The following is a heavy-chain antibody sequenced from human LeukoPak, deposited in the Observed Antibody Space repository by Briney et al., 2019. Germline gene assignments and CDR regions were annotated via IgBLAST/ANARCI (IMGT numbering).Heavy chain of an antibody. CDR3: ARLSPRIRGSYFHY. V-gene: IGHV4-39*07. CDR2: IYHSGST. CDR1: GGSISSGSYY. J-gene: IGHJ4*02. Sequence: PSETLSLTCTVSGGSISSGSYYWGWIRQPPGKGPEWIGSIYHSGSTHYNSSLKSRVTISVDTSKNQLSLKLSSVTAADTAVYYCARLSPRIRGSYFHYWGQGTLVTVSS. D-gene: IGHD3-16*01.